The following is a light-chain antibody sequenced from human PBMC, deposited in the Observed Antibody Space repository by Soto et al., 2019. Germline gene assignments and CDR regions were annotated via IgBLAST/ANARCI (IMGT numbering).Light chain of an antibody. Sequence: DRHMAQYQKSLCLAVLRSVSITCRASQSISSWLAWYQQKPGKAPKLLIYDASSLESGVPSRFSGSRSGTEFTLTISSLQPDEFATSYCQQYNTYPWAFGQGNKVDTK. CDR3: QQYNTYPWA. CDR2: DAS. J-gene: IGKJ1*01. CDR1: QSISSW. V-gene: IGKV1-5*01.